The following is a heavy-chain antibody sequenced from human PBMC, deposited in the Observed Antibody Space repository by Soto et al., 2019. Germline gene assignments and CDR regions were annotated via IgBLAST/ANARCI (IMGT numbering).Heavy chain of an antibody. J-gene: IGHJ5*02. Sequence: HVTLKESGPVLVKPTETLTLTCTFSGFSLSNARMGVSWIRQPPGKALEWLAHIFSNDEKSYSTSLKSKLTISKNTTKSQVVLTMTNMDPVDTATYYCARIVIAAARMYNWFDPWGQGTLVTVSS. CDR2: IFSNDEK. V-gene: IGHV2-26*01. D-gene: IGHD6-13*01. CDR3: ARIVIAAARMYNWFDP. CDR1: GFSLSNARMG.